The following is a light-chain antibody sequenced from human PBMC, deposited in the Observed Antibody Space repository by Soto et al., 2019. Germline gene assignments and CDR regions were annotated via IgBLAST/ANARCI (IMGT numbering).Light chain of an antibody. CDR3: QQRLNWPPG. V-gene: IGKV3-11*01. J-gene: IGKJ1*01. CDR1: QSVTNY. Sequence: EIVTTQSPSTLSVSPGGRAPLSCRASQSVTNYIAWYQQRPGQAPRLLIYDASNRASGVPARFSGSGSGTDFTLTISDLEPADFGLYYCQQRLNWPPGFGQGTKVDIK. CDR2: DAS.